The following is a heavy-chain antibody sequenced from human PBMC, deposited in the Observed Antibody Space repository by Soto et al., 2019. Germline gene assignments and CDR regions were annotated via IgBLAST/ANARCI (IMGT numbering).Heavy chain of an antibody. V-gene: IGHV3-21*01. CDR3: AKDDGCSGGSCYLFNWFDP. J-gene: IGHJ5*02. CDR2: ISGGSDDI. CDR1: GFTFSLYS. Sequence: EVQLVESGGGLVKPGGSLRLSCTASGFTFSLYSMSWVRQAPGKGLEWVSYISGGSDDIHYADAVKGRFTISRDNAKNSLYLQMNSLRDEDTAVYYCAKDDGCSGGSCYLFNWFDPWGQGTLVTVSS. D-gene: IGHD2-15*01.